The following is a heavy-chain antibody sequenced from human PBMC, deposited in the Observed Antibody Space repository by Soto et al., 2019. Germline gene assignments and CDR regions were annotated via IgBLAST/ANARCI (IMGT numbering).Heavy chain of an antibody. J-gene: IGHJ6*02. V-gene: IGHV4-4*02. D-gene: IGHD3-10*01. CDR1: GGSISSSNW. CDR3: GRVYYYGSGSMDPYSYHGMDV. CDR2: IYHSGST. Sequence: SETLSLTCAVSGGSISSSNWWSWVRQPPGKGLEWIGVIYHSGSTNYNPSLKSRVTISVDKSKNQFSLKLSSVTAADTAVYYCGRVYYYGSGSMDPYSYHGMDVWGQGTTVT.